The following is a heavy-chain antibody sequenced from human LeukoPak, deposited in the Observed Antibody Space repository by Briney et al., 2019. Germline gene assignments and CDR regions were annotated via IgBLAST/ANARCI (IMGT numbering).Heavy chain of an antibody. V-gene: IGHV3-21*01. CDR2: ISGTSDYI. CDR3: AKSGGYCSSTSCRKRGYYYYMDV. Sequence: PGGSLRLSCAASGFTFSTYSMNWVRQAPGKGLEWVSSISGTSDYIYYADSVKGRFTISRDNSKNTLYLQMNSLRAEDTAVYYCAKSGGYCSSTSCRKRGYYYYMDVWGKGTTVTVSS. J-gene: IGHJ6*03. D-gene: IGHD2-2*03. CDR1: GFTFSTYS.